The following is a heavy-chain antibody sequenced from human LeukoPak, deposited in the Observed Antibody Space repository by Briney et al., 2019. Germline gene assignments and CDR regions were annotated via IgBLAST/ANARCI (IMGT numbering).Heavy chain of an antibody. V-gene: IGHV3-30*04. Sequence: PGRSLRLSCAASGITFSSYAMHWVRQAPGKGLEWVAVISYDGSNKYYADSVKGRFTISRDNSKNTLYLQMNSLRAEDTVVYYCARVMGRYCSSTSCYVDYWGQGTLVTVSS. J-gene: IGHJ4*02. CDR3: ARVMGRYCSSTSCYVDY. D-gene: IGHD2-2*01. CDR1: GITFSSYA. CDR2: ISYDGSNK.